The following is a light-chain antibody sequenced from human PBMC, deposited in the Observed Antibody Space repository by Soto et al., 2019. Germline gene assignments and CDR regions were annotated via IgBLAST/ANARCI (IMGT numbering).Light chain of an antibody. J-gene: IGKJ2*02. Sequence: EIVLTQSTGTLSLSPGERATLSCRASQTVSSNYLAWYRQKPGQAPRLLIYGASSRATGIPDRVSGSGSGTDFTLTISRLEPEDFAVYYCQQYGSSPCTFGQGTKLEIK. CDR3: QQYGSSPCT. V-gene: IGKV3-20*01. CDR1: QTVSSNY. CDR2: GAS.